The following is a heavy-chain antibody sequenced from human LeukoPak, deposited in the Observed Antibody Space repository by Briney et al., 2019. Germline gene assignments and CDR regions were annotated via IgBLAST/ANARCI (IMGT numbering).Heavy chain of an antibody. CDR3: ARGPKRLTTRAFKDYYYYYTDV. D-gene: IGHD4-11*01. CDR1: GGTFSSYA. J-gene: IGHJ6*03. Sequence: ASVKVSCKASGGTFSSYAISWVRQAPGQGLEWMGGIIPIFGTANYAQKFQGGVTITADESTSTAYMELSSLRSEDTAVYYCARGPKRLTTRAFKDYYYYYTDVWGKGTTVTISS. V-gene: IGHV1-69*13. CDR2: IIPIFGTA.